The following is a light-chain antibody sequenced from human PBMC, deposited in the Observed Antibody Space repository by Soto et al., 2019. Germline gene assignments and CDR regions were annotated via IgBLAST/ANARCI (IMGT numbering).Light chain of an antibody. CDR1: QSVSSN. J-gene: IGKJ1*01. CDR3: QQYNNWPRT. V-gene: IGKV3-15*01. CDR2: GAS. Sequence: EIVMTQSPATLSVSPGERATLSCRASQSVSSNLAWYQQKPGQAPRLLIYGASTRVTGIPARFSGSGSGTEFTLTISSLQSEDFVVYYCQQYNNWPRTFGQGTKVEIK.